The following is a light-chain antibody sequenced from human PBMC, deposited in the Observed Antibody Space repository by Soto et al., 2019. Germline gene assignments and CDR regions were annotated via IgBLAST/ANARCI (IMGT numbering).Light chain of an antibody. CDR2: GAS. CDR1: QSVSSTN. V-gene: IGKV3-20*01. CDR3: QQYGSSLWT. Sequence: EIVLTQSPGTLSLSTGERATLSCRASQSVSSTNLAWYQQKPGQAPRLLIYGASSRATGIPDRFSGSGSGTDFTLTISRLEPEDFAVYYCQQYGSSLWTFAQGTKVDIK. J-gene: IGKJ1*01.